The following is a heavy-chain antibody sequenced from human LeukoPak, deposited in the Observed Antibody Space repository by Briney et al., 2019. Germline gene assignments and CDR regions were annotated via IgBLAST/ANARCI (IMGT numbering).Heavy chain of an antibody. CDR1: GFTFSNYS. CDR3: AKAEIGIAVDHRGDYYYCYMDV. Sequence: GGSLRLSCAASGFTFSNYSMHWVRQAPGKGLEWVSSISSSSSSYIYYGDSAKGRFTISRDNAKNSLYLQMNSLRAEDTAVYYCAKAEIGIAVDHRGDYYYCYMDVWGKGTTVTVSS. V-gene: IGHV3-21*01. CDR2: ISSSSSSYI. D-gene: IGHD6-19*01. J-gene: IGHJ6*03.